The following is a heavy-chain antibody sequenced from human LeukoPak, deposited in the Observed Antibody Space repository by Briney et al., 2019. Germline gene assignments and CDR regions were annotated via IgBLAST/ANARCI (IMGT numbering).Heavy chain of an antibody. CDR1: GGSISSGDYC. CDR2: IYYSGST. J-gene: IGHJ4*02. D-gene: IGHD1-26*01. V-gene: IGHV4-30-4*08. Sequence: SQTLSLTCTVSGGSISSGDYCWGRIRQPGGKGLEWIGYIYYSGSTYNNPSLKSRFTISVDTSKNQFSLKLSSVTAADTAVYYCARDGRIVGALDYWGQGTLVTVSS. CDR3: ARDGRIVGALDY.